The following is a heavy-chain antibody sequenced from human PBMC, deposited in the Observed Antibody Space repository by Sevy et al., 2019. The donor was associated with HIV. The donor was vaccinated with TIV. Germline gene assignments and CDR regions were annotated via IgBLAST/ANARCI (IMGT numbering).Heavy chain of an antibody. CDR1: GYTFTSHW. Sequence: GESLKISCTGSGYTFTSHWISWVRQMPGKGLEYMGKIDPSGSYTDYSPSFRGHVTISVDKSISTAYLQWSSLMASDTAIYYCARQPAAATGNFYYYYYMDVWGKGTTVTVSS. V-gene: IGHV5-10-1*01. D-gene: IGHD6-13*01. J-gene: IGHJ6*03. CDR2: IDPSGSYT. CDR3: ARQPAAATGNFYYYYYMDV.